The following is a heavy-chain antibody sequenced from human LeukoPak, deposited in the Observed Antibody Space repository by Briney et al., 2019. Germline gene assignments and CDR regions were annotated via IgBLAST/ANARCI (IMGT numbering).Heavy chain of an antibody. CDR1: GFTFSSSA. CDR3: TKGGSYAPLDY. D-gene: IGHD1-26*01. CDR2: ISAGGGDT. J-gene: IGHJ4*02. Sequence: GGSLRLSCAAAGFTFSSSAMTWVRQAPGKGLDWVSAISAGGGDTVYADSVKGRLTISRDNSKNTLYLQMNSLRAEDTAIYYCTKGGSYAPLDYWGQGTLVTVSS. V-gene: IGHV3-23*01.